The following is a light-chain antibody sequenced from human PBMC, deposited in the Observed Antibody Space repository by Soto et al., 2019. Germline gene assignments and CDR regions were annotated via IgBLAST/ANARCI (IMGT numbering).Light chain of an antibody. CDR1: QSVSSSF. CDR3: QQFGGSPPYT. J-gene: IGKJ2*01. Sequence: EIVLTQSPGTLSLSPGERATLSCRASQSVSSSFLAWYQQKPGQAPRLLIHGASSRATGIPDRFSGSGSGTDFTLTISRLELEDFAVYYCQQFGGSPPYTFGQGTKLDIK. V-gene: IGKV3-20*01. CDR2: GAS.